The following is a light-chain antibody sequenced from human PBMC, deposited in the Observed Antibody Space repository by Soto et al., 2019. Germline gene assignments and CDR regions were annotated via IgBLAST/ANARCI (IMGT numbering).Light chain of an antibody. V-gene: IGLV1-40*01. CDR3: QSYDSSLSISV. J-gene: IGLJ2*01. CDR2: GDI. Sequence: QSVLTQPPSVSGAPGQRVSISCTGTSSNIGAGYDVHWYQHLPGTAPKLLIFGDINRTSGVPDRFYGSKSGTSASLAITGLQAEDEAEYYCQSYDSSLSISVFGGGTKLTGL. CDR1: SSNIGAGYD.